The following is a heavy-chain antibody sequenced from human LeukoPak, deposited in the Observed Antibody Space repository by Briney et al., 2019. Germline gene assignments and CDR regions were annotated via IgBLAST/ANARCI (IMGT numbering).Heavy chain of an antibody. D-gene: IGHD3-22*01. J-gene: IGHJ4*02. CDR2: INHSGNT. CDR1: GGSISSTTW. Sequence: SGTLSLTCAVSGGSISSTTWWSWVRQPPEQGLEWIGEINHSGNTYYNPSLKSRVTISVDTSKKQFSLKLSSVTAADTAVYYCVTYYFDSSGPKKNYWGQGTLVTVSS. V-gene: IGHV4-4*02. CDR3: VTYYFDSSGPKKNY.